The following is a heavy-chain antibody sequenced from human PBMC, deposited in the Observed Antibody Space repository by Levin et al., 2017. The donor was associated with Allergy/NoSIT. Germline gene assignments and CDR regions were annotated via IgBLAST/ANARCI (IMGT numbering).Heavy chain of an antibody. D-gene: IGHD6-13*01. CDR1: GASFTTYW. J-gene: IGHJ4*02. V-gene: IGHV5-51*01. CDR2: IYPRDSDT. Sequence: PGGSLRLSCKGDGASFTTYWIGWVRQMPGKGLEWMGIIYPRDSDTKYSPSFQGQVTMSADKSISTVYLQWSSLKASDTAIYYCARQADSSRRSSFDSWGQGTLVTVSS. CDR3: ARQADSSRRSSFDS.